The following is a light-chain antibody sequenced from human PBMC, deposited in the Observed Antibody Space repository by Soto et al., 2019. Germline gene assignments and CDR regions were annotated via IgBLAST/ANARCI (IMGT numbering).Light chain of an antibody. CDR1: QGINRF. CDR3: QQYNSYS. CDR2: AAS. J-gene: IGKJ4*01. V-gene: IGKV1-9*01. Sequence: DIQMPQSPSAMSASVGDRVTITCRASQGINRFLAWYQQKPGKAPKLLIYAASTLQSGVPSRFSGSGSGTEFTLTISSLQPDDFATYYCQQYNSYSFGGGTKVDI.